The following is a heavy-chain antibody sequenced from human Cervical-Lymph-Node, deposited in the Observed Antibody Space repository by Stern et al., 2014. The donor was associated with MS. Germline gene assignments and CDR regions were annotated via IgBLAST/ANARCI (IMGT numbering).Heavy chain of an antibody. CDR2: ISAYNGDT. J-gene: IGHJ3*02. V-gene: IGHV1-18*01. Sequence: QVQLVESGTEVQKSGASVKVSCKASGYTFTSYGINWVRQAPGQGLEWMGWISAYNGDTKYTQKVQGRVTLTTDTSTTTAYMELRSLKSDDTAIYYCARDSVYDSSGHKYAYAAGDAFDIWGQGTTVTVSS. CDR1: GYTFTSYG. CDR3: ARDSVYDSSGHKYAYAAGDAFDI. D-gene: IGHD3-22*01.